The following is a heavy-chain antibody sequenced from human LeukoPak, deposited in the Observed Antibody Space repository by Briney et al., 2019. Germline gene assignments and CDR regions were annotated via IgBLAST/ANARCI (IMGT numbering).Heavy chain of an antibody. Sequence: PGGSLRLSCAASGFTFSNYAMTWVRQAPGKGLEWVSSTSSTVINTYNADSVKGRFTISRDNSKNTLYLQMNSLRADDTAIYYCAKGTVRFLEWSQRGYFDYWGQGILVTVSS. CDR1: GFTFSNYA. CDR2: TSSTVINT. CDR3: AKGTVRFLEWSQRGYFDY. D-gene: IGHD3-3*01. J-gene: IGHJ4*02. V-gene: IGHV3-23*01.